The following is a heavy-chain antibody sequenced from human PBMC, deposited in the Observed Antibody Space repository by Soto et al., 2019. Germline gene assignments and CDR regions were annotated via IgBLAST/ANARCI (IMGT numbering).Heavy chain of an antibody. CDR2: IYWDDDK. D-gene: IGHD2-21*02. J-gene: IGHJ4*02. CDR1: GFSLSTSGVG. Sequence: GSGPTLVNPTQTLTLTCTFSGFSLSTSGVGVGWIRQPPGKALEWLALIYWDDDKRYSPSLKSRLTITKDTSKNQVVLTMTNMDPVDTATYYCARDSVVTPRGIYYFDYWGQGTLVTVSS. CDR3: ARDSVVTPRGIYYFDY. V-gene: IGHV2-5*02.